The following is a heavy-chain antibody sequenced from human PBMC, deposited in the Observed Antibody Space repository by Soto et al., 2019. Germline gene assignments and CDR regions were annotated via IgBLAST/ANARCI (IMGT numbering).Heavy chain of an antibody. J-gene: IGHJ4*02. D-gene: IGHD1-20*01. CDR1: GFTFSSYA. Sequence: PGGSLRLSCAASGFTFSSYAMHWVRQAPGKGLEWVAVISYDGSNKYYADSVKGRFTISRDNSKNTLYLQMNSLRAEDTAAYYCMRDVFPFSALGDNSDFGSWGPGTLVTVSS. V-gene: IGHV3-30*03. CDR3: MRDVFPFSALGDNSDFGS. CDR2: ISYDGSNK.